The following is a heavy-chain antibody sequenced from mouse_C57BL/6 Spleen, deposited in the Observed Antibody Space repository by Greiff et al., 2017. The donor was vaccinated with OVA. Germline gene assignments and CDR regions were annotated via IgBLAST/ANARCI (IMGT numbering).Heavy chain of an antibody. CDR3: TPLITTVEGDMDY. V-gene: IGHV14-1*01. D-gene: IGHD1-1*01. J-gene: IGHJ4*01. Sequence: VQLQQSGAELVRPGASVKLSCTASGFTIKDYYMHWVKQRPEQGLEWIGRIDPEDGDTEYAPKFQGKATMTADTSSNTAYLQLSSLTSEDTAVYYCTPLITTVEGDMDYWGQGTSVTVSS. CDR2: IDPEDGDT. CDR1: GFTIKDYY.